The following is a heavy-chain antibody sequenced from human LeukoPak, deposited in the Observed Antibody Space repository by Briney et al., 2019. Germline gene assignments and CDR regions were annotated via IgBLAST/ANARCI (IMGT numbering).Heavy chain of an antibody. Sequence: ASVKVSCKASGYTFTGYHMHRVRQAPGQGLEWMGRINPNSGGTNYTQNFQGRVTMTRDTSINTAYMELSRLRFDDTAVYYCARARQSGDYWGQGTLVTVSS. J-gene: IGHJ4*02. CDR2: INPNSGGT. V-gene: IGHV1-2*06. CDR1: GYTFTGYH. CDR3: ARARQSGDY.